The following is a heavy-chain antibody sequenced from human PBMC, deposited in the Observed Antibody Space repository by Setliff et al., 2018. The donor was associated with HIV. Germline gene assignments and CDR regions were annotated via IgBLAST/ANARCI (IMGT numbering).Heavy chain of an antibody. CDR3: ASRLWDGDYGLLDD. CDR1: GYTFSSYG. V-gene: IGHV1-18*01. J-gene: IGHJ4*02. D-gene: IGHD4-17*01. Sequence: ASVKVSCKASGYTFSSYGISWVRQAPGQGLEWMGWISPSNVYPDYAQKFRDRVTLTTDKSTGTAYMKLSTLTSEDSAVYYCASRLWDGDYGLLDDWGQGTLVTVSS. CDR2: ISPSNVYP.